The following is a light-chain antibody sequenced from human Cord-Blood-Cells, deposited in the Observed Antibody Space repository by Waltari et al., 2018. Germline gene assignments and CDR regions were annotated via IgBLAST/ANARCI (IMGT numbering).Light chain of an antibody. CDR3: SSYTSSSTVV. CDR2: YVS. CDR1: SSDVGGYNY. Sequence: QSALTQPASVSGSPGQSLTISCTGTSSDVGGYNYVSWYQQHPGKAPKLMLYYVSNRPSVVSNRFSGSKSGNTASLTISGLQAEDEADYYCSSYTSSSTVVFGGGTKLTVL. J-gene: IGLJ2*01. V-gene: IGLV2-14*01.